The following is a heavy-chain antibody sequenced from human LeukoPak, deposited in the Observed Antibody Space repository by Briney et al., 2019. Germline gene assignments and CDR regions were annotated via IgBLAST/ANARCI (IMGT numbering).Heavy chain of an antibody. V-gene: IGHV4-30-2*01. D-gene: IGHD3-16*01. CDR1: GGSISSGGYS. Sequence: SQTLSLTCAVSGGSISSGGYSWSWIRQPPGKGLEWIGYIYHSGSTYYNPSLKSRVTISVDRSKNQFSLKLSSVTAADTAVYYCARGIEKRFAPDYWGQGTLVTVSS. CDR2: IYHSGST. J-gene: IGHJ4*02. CDR3: ARGIEKRFAPDY.